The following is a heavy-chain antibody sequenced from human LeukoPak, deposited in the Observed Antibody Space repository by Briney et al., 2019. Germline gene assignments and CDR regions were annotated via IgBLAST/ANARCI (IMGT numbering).Heavy chain of an antibody. V-gene: IGHV4-61*02. D-gene: IGHD5-24*01. J-gene: IGHJ3*02. CDR3: ARVYRRDGYNYDGFDI. CDR2: VYSTGSA. Sequence: SQTLSLTCTVSSGSINSDGYYWSWIRQPAAQGLEWIGRVYSTGSANYSPSLESRVIISIDTSKNQFFLRLSSVTAADTAVYYCARVYRRDGYNYDGFDIWGQGTMVTVS. CDR1: SGSINSDGYY.